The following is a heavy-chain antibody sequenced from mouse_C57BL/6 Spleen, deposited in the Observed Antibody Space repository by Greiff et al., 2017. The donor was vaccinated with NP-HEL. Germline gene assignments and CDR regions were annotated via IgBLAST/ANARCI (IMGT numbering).Heavy chain of an antibody. CDR3: ASGTGIPFDY. J-gene: IGHJ2*01. CDR1: GYTFTSYW. V-gene: IGHV1-61*01. D-gene: IGHD4-1*01. Sequence: QVQLQQPGAELVRPGSSVKLSCKASGYTFTSYWMDWVKQRPGQGLEWIGNIYPSDSETHYNQKFKDKATLTVDKSSSTAYMQLSSLTSEDSAVYYCASGTGIPFDYWGQGTTLTVSS. CDR2: IYPSDSET.